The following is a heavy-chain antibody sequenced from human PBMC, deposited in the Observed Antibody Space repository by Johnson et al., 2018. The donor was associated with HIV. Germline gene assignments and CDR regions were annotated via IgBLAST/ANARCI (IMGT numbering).Heavy chain of an antibody. V-gene: IGHV3-49*04. CDR1: GFTSGDYA. D-gene: IGHD6-19*01. CDR2: IRSKAYGGTK. Sequence: EMQLVESGGGLVQPGRSLRLSCTASGFTSGDYAMSWVRQAPGKGLEWVGFIRSKAYGGTKEYAASVKGRLTISRDDSKSIAYLQMKSLKTEDTAVYYCTRDSPVSSGWSLSAFDIWGQGTMVTVSS. J-gene: IGHJ3*02. CDR3: TRDSPVSSGWSLSAFDI.